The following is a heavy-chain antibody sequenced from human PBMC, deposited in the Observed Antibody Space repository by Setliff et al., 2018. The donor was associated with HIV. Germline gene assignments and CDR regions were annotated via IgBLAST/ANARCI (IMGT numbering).Heavy chain of an antibody. Sequence: GASVKVSCKASGYTFINYGISWVRQAPGQGLEWMGWISAYNGNTNNAQKFQGRVTMTSDTSTNTVYMDLSSLRSDDTALYFCARRVSYASSGYPLGYWGQGTQVTVSS. CDR3: ARRVSYASSGYPLGY. D-gene: IGHD3-22*01. CDR1: GYTFINYG. V-gene: IGHV1-18*01. J-gene: IGHJ4*02. CDR2: ISAYNGNT.